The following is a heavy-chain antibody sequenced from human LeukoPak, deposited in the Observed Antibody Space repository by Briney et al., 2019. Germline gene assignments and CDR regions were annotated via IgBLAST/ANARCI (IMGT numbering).Heavy chain of an antibody. CDR2: MNPNSGNT. V-gene: IGHV1-8*01. Sequence: ASVKVSCKASGYTSTSYDINWVRQATGQGLEWMGWMNPNSGNTGYAQKFQGRVTMTRNTSISTAYMELSSLRSEDTAVYYCARASRRAAAGLGRYFDYWGQGTLVTVSS. J-gene: IGHJ4*02. CDR3: ARASRRAAAGLGRYFDY. D-gene: IGHD6-13*01. CDR1: GYTSTSYD.